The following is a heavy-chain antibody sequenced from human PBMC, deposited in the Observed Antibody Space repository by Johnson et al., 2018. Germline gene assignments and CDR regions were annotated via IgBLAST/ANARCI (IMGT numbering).Heavy chain of an antibody. CDR2: ISFDGNYQ. D-gene: IGHD1-1*01. V-gene: IGHV3-30*03. CDR1: GFTFRDYG. Sequence: QVQLVQSGGGVVQPGRSLRLSCVASGFTFRDYGMHWVRQAPGKGLEWVAVISFDGNYQYSAEPVKGRFTVSRDESKNAVYLQMNSLRPEDTAVYYCARAAGGSSYNHFDYWGQGSLATVSS. J-gene: IGHJ4*02. CDR3: ARAAGGSSYNHFDY.